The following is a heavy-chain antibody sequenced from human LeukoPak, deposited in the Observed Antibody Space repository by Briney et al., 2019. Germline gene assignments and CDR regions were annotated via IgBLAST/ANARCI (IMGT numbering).Heavy chain of an antibody. CDR3: AKDAAGPEY. J-gene: IGHJ4*02. D-gene: IGHD6-13*01. V-gene: IGHV3-23*01. Sequence: GGSLRLSCAASGLTFSDYSMTWVRQAPGKGLFWVSGISAGGGSTYYADSVKGRFSISRDNSRNTLYLQMNSLRAEDTAVYYCAKDAAGPEYWGQGTLVTSST. CDR2: ISAGGGST. CDR1: GLTFSDYS.